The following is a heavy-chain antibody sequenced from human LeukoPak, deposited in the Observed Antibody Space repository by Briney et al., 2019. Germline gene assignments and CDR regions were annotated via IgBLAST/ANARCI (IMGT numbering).Heavy chain of an antibody. V-gene: IGHV4-38-2*02. D-gene: IGHD1-26*01. Sequence: SETLSLTCTVSNYSISNSYYWGWIRQPPGKGLEWIGSIYHSGNTYYNPSLKSRVTISVDTSKNQFSLNLSSVTAADTAVYWCARDRSFDSDTAPLDYWGQGTLVTVSS. J-gene: IGHJ4*02. CDR3: ARDRSFDSDTAPLDY. CDR1: NYSISNSYY. CDR2: IYHSGNT.